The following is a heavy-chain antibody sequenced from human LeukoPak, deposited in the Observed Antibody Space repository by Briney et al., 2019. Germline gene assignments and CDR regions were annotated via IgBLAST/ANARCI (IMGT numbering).Heavy chain of an antibody. CDR2: IYYSGST. V-gene: IGHV4-59*01. D-gene: IGHD2-2*01. CDR3: ARVMEGYCSSTSCEPSFDY. Sequence: SETLSLTCTVSGGSISSYYWSWIRQPPGKGLKWIGYIYYSGSTNYNPFLKSRVTISVDTSKNQFSLKLSSVTAADTAVYYCARVMEGYCSSTSCEPSFDYWGQGTLVTVSS. CDR1: GGSISSYY. J-gene: IGHJ4*02.